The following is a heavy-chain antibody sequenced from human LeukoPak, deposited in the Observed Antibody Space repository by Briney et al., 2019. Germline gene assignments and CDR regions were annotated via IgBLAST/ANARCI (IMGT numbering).Heavy chain of an antibody. CDR1: GGSIRSSYYY. D-gene: IGHD3-16*01. CDR2: IKHDESEK. Sequence: ETLSLTCTVSGGSIRSSYYYWSWIRQAPGKGLEWVANIKHDESEKNYLDSVKGRFTISRDNAQNSLYLQMNGLRVEDTAVYYCTRRLDDWGQGTLVTVSS. CDR3: TRRLDD. J-gene: IGHJ4*02. V-gene: IGHV3-7*01.